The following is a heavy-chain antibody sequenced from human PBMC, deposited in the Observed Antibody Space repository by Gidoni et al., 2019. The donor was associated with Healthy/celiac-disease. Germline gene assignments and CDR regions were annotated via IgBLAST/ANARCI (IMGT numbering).Heavy chain of an antibody. D-gene: IGHD1-26*01. CDR2: ISSSGSTI. CDR1: GFTFSSYE. J-gene: IGHJ4*02. Sequence: EVQLVESGGALVQPGGSLRLSCAASGFTFSSYEMNWVRQAPGKGLEWVSYISSSGSTIYYADSVKGRFTISRDNAKNSLYLQMNSLRAEDTAVYYCARYITQLHSDYWGQGTLVTVSS. CDR3: ARYITQLHSDY. V-gene: IGHV3-48*03.